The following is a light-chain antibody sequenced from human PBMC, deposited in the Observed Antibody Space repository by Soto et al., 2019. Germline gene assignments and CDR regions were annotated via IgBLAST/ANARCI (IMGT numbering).Light chain of an antibody. CDR1: QSLLHSNGYNY. CDR2: LGS. Sequence: DIVMTQSPLSLPVTPGEPASISCRSSQSLLHSNGYNYLDWYLQKPGQSPQLLIYLGSTRASGVPDRFSGSVSGTDVTLKISRVEAEDVGVYYCMQALQTPRTFGGGTKVEIK. CDR3: MQALQTPRT. J-gene: IGKJ4*01. V-gene: IGKV2-28*01.